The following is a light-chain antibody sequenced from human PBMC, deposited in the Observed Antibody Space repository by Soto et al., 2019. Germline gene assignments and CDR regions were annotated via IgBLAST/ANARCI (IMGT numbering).Light chain of an antibody. CDR2: DDS. Sequence: ELTQPPSVSVAPGQTATVTCGGNNVGSKSVHWYQQKPGQAPVLVVYDDSDRPSGIPERFSGSNSGNTATLTISRVEAGNEADYYCQVWDTSSDQGVFGTGTKVTVL. J-gene: IGLJ1*01. CDR3: QVWDTSSDQGV. V-gene: IGLV3-21*02. CDR1: NVGSKS.